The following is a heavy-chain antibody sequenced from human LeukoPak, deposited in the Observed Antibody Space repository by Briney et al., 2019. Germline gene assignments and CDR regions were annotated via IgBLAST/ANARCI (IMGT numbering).Heavy chain of an antibody. CDR1: GFIFSTYW. V-gene: IGHV3-7*04. Sequence: GGSLKLSRAASGFIFSTYWMTWVRQAPGKGLEWVANIRQDGSEKYYVASVEGRFTISRDNAKNSLFLQMTSLRAEDTAVYYCARDMRGDGFDIWGQGTMVTVSS. CDR3: ARDMRGDGFDI. D-gene: IGHD2-2*01. CDR2: IRQDGSEK. J-gene: IGHJ3*02.